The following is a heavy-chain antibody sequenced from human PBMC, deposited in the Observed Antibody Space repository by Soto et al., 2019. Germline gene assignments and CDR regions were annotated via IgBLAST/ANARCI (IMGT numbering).Heavy chain of an antibody. Sequence: PSETLSLTCAVSGYSISSGYYWGWIRQPPGKGLEWFGSIYHSGSTYYNPSLKSRVTISVDTSKNQFSLKLSSVTAADTAVYYCARDLVVGECMDVWGQGTTVTVSS. J-gene: IGHJ6*02. D-gene: IGHD1-26*01. CDR2: IYHSGST. CDR1: GYSISSGYY. V-gene: IGHV4-38-2*02. CDR3: ARDLVVGECMDV.